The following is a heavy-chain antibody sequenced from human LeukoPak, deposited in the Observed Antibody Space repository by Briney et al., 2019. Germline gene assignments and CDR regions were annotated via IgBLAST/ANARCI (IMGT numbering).Heavy chain of an antibody. CDR3: ARIGYSTSRANFDY. V-gene: IGHV3-30*02. Sequence: GVSLRLSCAGSSFTFRNYSMACAPPAPGKGREWVASIRTGGAHKSHTDSVQGRFTISRYTTKNTLYLKIDSQRAKDTDLYDFARIGYSTSRANFDYWGQGTLVTVS. CDR2: IRTGGAHK. D-gene: IGHD5-18*01. CDR1: SFTFRNYS. J-gene: IGHJ4*02.